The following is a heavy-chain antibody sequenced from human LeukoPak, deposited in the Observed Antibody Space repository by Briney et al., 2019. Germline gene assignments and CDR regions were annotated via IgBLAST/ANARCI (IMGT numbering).Heavy chain of an antibody. CDR3: ARDRLYGPPDY. CDR2: IKQDGSEK. J-gene: IGHJ4*02. CDR1: GFIFSSYW. V-gene: IGHV3-7*01. D-gene: IGHD4-17*01. Sequence: PGGSLRLSCAASGFIFSSYWMSWVRQDPGKGLEWVANIKQDGSEKYYVDSVKGRFTISRDNAKHSLSLQMNSLRAEDTAVYYCARDRLYGPPDYWGQGTLVTVSS.